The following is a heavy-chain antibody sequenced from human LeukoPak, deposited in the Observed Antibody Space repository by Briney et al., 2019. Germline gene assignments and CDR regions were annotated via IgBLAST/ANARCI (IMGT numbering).Heavy chain of an antibody. CDR2: INHSGST. CDR3: ARVAMPRGGYSSGWYHGPRTGAFDI. CDR1: GGSFSGYY. D-gene: IGHD6-19*01. J-gene: IGHJ3*02. V-gene: IGHV4-34*01. Sequence: SETLSLTCAVYGGSFSGYYWSWIRQPPGKGLEWIGEINHSGSTNYNPSLKSRVTISVDTSKNQFSLKLSSVTAADTAVYYCARVAMPRGGYSSGWYHGPRTGAFDIWGQGTMVTVSS.